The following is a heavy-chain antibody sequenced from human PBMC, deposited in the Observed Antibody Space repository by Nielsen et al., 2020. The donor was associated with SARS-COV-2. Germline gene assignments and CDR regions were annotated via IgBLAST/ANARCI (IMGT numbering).Heavy chain of an antibody. V-gene: IGHV3-30*02. D-gene: IGHD1-26*01. CDR2: IRNDGVNK. CDR3: ARGQFTGTYGRGAFDV. J-gene: IGHJ3*01. CDR1: GLTFSRFG. Sequence: GESLKISCAASGLTFSRFGMHWVRQAPGKGLEWLAFIRNDGVNKYYADSVKGRFTISRDDAKNSLYLQMNSLRAEDTALYYCARGQFTGTYGRGAFDVWGQGTMVTVSS.